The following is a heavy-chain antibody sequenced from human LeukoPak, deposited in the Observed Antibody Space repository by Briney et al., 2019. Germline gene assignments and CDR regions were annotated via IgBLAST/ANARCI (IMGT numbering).Heavy chain of an antibody. CDR1: GFTFSSYS. J-gene: IGHJ3*02. V-gene: IGHV3-21*01. CDR2: VSSSSSYI. CDR3: ARARSLHFDWLLSHLPDAFDI. D-gene: IGHD3-9*01. Sequence: GGSLRLSCAASGFTFSSYSMNWVRQAPGKGLEWVSSVSSSSSYIYYADSVKGRFTISRDNAKNSLYLQMNSLRAEDTAVYYCARARSLHFDWLLSHLPDAFDIWGQGTMVTVSS.